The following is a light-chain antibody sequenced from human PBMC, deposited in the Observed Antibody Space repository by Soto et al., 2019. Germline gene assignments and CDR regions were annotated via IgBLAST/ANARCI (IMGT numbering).Light chain of an antibody. Sequence: IQMTQSPSSVSASVGDTVTITCRASQDINSRLAWFQQQPGRPPKYVIQAATMMQSGFPSRFAGSGSGRDFTLTIHTLQPEDSATYYCLQVANFPRTFGQGTKVDIK. CDR2: AAT. CDR1: QDINSR. CDR3: LQVANFPRT. J-gene: IGKJ1*01. V-gene: IGKV1-12*01.